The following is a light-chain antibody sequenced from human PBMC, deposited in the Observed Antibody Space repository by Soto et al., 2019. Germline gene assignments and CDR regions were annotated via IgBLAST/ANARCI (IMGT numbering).Light chain of an antibody. CDR3: QQYNNWPKT. Sequence: EIVMTQSPATLSVSPGERATLSCRASQSVYSNLAWYQQKPGQAPRLLIYGASTRATGIPARFSGSGSGTEFTLTIGSLQSEDFVIYYCQQYNNWPKTFGQGTKVDIK. J-gene: IGKJ1*01. CDR1: QSVYSN. CDR2: GAS. V-gene: IGKV3-15*01.